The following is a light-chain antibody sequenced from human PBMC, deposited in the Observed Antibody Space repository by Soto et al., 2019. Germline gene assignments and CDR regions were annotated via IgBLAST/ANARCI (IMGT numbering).Light chain of an antibody. CDR3: SSYTSSSTLV. CDR1: SSDVGGSNS. V-gene: IGLV2-14*01. CDR2: DVS. Sequence: QSVLTQPASVSGSPGQSITISCTGTSSDVGGSNSVSWYQQHPGKAPKLMIYDVSNRPSGVSNRFSGSKSGNTASLTISGLQAEDEADYYCSSYTSSSTLVFGGGTKLTVL. J-gene: IGLJ2*01.